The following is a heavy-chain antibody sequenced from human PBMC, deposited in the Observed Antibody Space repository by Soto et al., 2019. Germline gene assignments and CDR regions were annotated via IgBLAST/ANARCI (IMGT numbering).Heavy chain of an antibody. J-gene: IGHJ4*02. CDR2: IDYSGST. CDR1: GGYISSYY. CDR3: ARERYSYAFDY. Sequence: KTSETLSLTCTVSGGYISSYYWSWIRQPPGKGLEWIGNIDYSGSTNYNPSLKSPVTLSIDTSKNQFSLKLMSVTAADTAVYYCARERYSYAFDYWGQGTLVTVSS. V-gene: IGHV4-59*01. D-gene: IGHD5-18*01.